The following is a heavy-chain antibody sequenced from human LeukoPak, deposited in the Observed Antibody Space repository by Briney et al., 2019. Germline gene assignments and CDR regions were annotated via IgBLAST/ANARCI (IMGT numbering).Heavy chain of an antibody. Sequence: PGGSLRLSCAASGFTFSSYAMHWVSQAPGKGLEWVAVISYDGSNKYYADSVKGRFTISRDNSKNTLYLQMNSLRAEDTAVYYCARQGLSYFDYWGQGTLVTVSS. CDR3: ARQGLSYFDY. CDR1: GFTFSSYA. J-gene: IGHJ4*02. CDR2: ISYDGSNK. V-gene: IGHV3-30-3*01.